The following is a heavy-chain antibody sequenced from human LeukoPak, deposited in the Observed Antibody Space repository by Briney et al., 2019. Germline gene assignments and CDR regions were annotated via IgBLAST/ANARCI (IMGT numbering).Heavy chain of an antibody. Sequence: GGSLRLSCAASGFTFSTYWMRWVRQAPGKGLEWVSAISGSGGSTYYADSVKGRFTISRDNSKNSLYLQMNSLRTEDTAFYYCAKDIRVAAAGLDYWGQGTLVTVSS. CDR2: ISGSGGST. CDR3: AKDIRVAAAGLDY. D-gene: IGHD6-13*01. V-gene: IGHV3-43*02. J-gene: IGHJ4*02. CDR1: GFTFSTYW.